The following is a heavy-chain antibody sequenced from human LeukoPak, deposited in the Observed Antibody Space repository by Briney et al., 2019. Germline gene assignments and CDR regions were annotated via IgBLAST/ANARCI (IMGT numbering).Heavy chain of an antibody. D-gene: IGHD4-23*01. J-gene: IGHJ6*03. CDR2: IYPGDSDT. V-gene: IGHV5-51*01. CDR1: GYSFTSYW. Sequence: GESLKISCKGSGYSFTSYWIGWVRQMPGKGLEWMGIIYPGDSDTRYSPSFQGQVTISADKSISTAYLQWSSLKASDTAMYYCARVGGLGDYGGNPYYYYYYMDVWGKGTTVTVSS. CDR3: ARVGGLGDYGGNPYYYYYYMDV.